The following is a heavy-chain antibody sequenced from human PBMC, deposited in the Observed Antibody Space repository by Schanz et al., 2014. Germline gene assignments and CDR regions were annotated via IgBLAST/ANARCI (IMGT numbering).Heavy chain of an antibody. CDR2: VYHSGVT. CDR1: GDSIGTYQ. Sequence: QVQLQESGPGLVKPSETLSLTCTVSGDSIGTYQWSWIRQPPGKGLEWIGYVYHSGVTTYKSSLKSRVRITVDTKKNHFSLKLNSVTAADTAVYYCARSTYDFWSAFDYWGQGILVAVSS. V-gene: IGHV4-59*08. CDR3: ARSTYDFWSAFDY. J-gene: IGHJ4*02. D-gene: IGHD3-3*01.